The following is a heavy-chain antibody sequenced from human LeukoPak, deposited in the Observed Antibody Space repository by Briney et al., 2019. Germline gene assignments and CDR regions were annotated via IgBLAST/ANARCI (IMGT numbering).Heavy chain of an antibody. Sequence: PSQTLSLTCTVSRGSISSGGNYWSWIRQHPGKGLEWIGYIYYSGSTYYNPSLKSRVTISVDTSKNQFSLKLSSVTAADTAVYYCARGGSYDSSGSLWDYWGQGTLVTVSS. CDR2: IYYSGST. V-gene: IGHV4-31*03. CDR1: RGSISSGGNY. CDR3: ARGGSYDSSGSLWDY. J-gene: IGHJ4*02. D-gene: IGHD3-22*01.